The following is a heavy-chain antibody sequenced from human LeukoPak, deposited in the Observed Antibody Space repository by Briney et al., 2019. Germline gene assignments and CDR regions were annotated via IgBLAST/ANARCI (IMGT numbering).Heavy chain of an antibody. V-gene: IGHV4-4*02. D-gene: IGHD3-3*02. J-gene: IGHJ4*02. CDR3: ARAYISSSYFDY. Sequence: SETLSLTCAVSGGSISSSNWWSWVRPPPGKGLEWIGEIYHSGSTNYNPSLKSRVTISVDKSKNQSSLKLSSVTAADTAVYYCARAYISSSYFDYWGQGTLVTVSS. CDR2: IYHSGST. CDR1: GGSISSSNW.